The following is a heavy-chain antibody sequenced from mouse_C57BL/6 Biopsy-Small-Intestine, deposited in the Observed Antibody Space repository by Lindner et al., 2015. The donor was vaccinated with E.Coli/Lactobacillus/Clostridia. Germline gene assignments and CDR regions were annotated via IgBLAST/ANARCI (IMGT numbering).Heavy chain of an antibody. CDR2: ITYDGNT. CDR1: GYSITSGYY. V-gene: IGHV3-6*01. J-gene: IGHJ2*01. D-gene: IGHD2-4*01. CDR3: TRDDYDYDFDL. Sequence: VQLQESGPGLAKPSQTLSLTCSVTGYSITSGYYWTWIRQFPGNKLEWMGYITYDGNTYYNPSLKNRISITRDTSKNQFFLILSSVTTEDTATYYCTRDDYDYDFDLWGQGTTLTVSS.